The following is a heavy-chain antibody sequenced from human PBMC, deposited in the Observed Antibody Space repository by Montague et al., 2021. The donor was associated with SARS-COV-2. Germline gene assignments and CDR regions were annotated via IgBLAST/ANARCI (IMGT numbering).Heavy chain of an antibody. CDR3: AKDKGSGFSGLLAEFFDY. CDR2: ISWNSGSL. D-gene: IGHD6-19*01. J-gene: IGHJ4*02. Sequence: SLRLSCAASGFTVGDYALHWVRQASGKGLEWVSGISWNSGSLGYSYSXXVRFTISRDNAKNSLYLQMNSLRAEDTALYYCAKDKGSGFSGLLAEFFDYWGQGTLVTVSS. V-gene: IGHV3-9*01. CDR1: GFTVGDYA.